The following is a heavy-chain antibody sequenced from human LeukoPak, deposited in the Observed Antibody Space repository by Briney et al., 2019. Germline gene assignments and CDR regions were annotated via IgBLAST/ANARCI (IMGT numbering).Heavy chain of an antibody. CDR3: ARTSRHFYGSGTNLTPWPAGMDV. V-gene: IGHV4-59*01. CDR1: GGSI. CDR2: IYYSGSST. D-gene: IGHD3-10*01. J-gene: IGHJ6*02. Sequence: SETLSLTCTVSGGSIWTWIRQPPGRELEWIGSIYYSGSSTKYNPSLKSRVTISVDTSKSQFSLNLNSATAADTAVYYCARTSRHFYGSGTNLTPWPAGMDVWGQGTTVTVSS.